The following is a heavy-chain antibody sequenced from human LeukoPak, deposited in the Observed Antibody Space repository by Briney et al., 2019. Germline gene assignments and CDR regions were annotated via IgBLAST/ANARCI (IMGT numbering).Heavy chain of an antibody. Sequence: SETLSLTCTVSGGSISSSDYYWSWIRQPPGKGLEWIGYIYYIRSTNYNPSLKSRVTISVDTSKNQFSLKLTSVTAADTAVYYCARGMTTVTTEGFGIGYWGQGTLVTVSS. J-gene: IGHJ4*02. CDR3: ARGMTTVTTEGFGIGY. D-gene: IGHD4-17*01. CDR1: GGSISSSDYY. V-gene: IGHV4-30-4*01. CDR2: IYYIRST.